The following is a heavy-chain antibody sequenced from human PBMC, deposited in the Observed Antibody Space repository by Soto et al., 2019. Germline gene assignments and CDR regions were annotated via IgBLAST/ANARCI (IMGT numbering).Heavy chain of an antibody. CDR2: ISAYNGNT. J-gene: IGHJ4*02. D-gene: IGHD3-10*01. CDR1: GYTFTSYG. Sequence: ASVKVSCKASGYTFTSYGISWVRQAPGQGLEWMGWISAYNGNTNYAQKLQGRVTMTTDTSTSTAYMELRSLRSDDTAVYYCARRPAITMVRGVISFEYWGQGTRVTVAS. V-gene: IGHV1-18*01. CDR3: ARRPAITMVRGVISFEY.